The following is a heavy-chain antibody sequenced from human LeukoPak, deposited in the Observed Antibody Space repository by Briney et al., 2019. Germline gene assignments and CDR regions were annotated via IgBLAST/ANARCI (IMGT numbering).Heavy chain of an antibody. CDR2: INPSSGST. CDR3: ARATRGYDTGRDLDS. D-gene: IGHD3-10*01. V-gene: IGHV1-46*01. Sequence: ASVKVSCKASGYPFTNYCIHWVRQVPGQGLEWMGIINPSSGSTRYAQKFQGRVTKSRDTSTSTVSMELSSLESEDTAVYYCARATRGYDTGRDLDSWGQGTLVTVSS. CDR1: GYPFTNYC. J-gene: IGHJ4*02.